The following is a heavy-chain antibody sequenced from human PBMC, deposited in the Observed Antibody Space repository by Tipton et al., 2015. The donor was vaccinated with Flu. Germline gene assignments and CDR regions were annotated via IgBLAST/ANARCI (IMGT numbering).Heavy chain of an antibody. J-gene: IGHJ4*02. Sequence: VQLVQSGAEVKKPGESLKISCRDSGYSPSSYWIAWVRQRPGGGLEWMGIIYPDDSDTRYSPSFQGQVTFSADKSVSIAYLQWSSLKASDTAIYFCVRQNCGGDCYPDYWGQGTQVTVSS. CDR2: IYPDDSDT. CDR3: VRQNCGGDCYPDY. D-gene: IGHD2-21*02. CDR1: GYSPSSYW. V-gene: IGHV5-51*01.